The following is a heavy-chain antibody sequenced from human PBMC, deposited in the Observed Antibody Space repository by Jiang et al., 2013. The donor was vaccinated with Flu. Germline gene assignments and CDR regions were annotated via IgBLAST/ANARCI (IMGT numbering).Heavy chain of an antibody. V-gene: IGHV1-18*01. D-gene: IGHD6-6*01. Sequence: GQGLEWMGWISAYNGNTNYAQKLQGRVTMTTDTSTSTAYMELRSLRSDDTAVYYCASQTDEEAARLWGQGTLVTVSS. J-gene: IGHJ4*02. CDR2: ISAYNGNT. CDR3: ASQTDEEAARL.